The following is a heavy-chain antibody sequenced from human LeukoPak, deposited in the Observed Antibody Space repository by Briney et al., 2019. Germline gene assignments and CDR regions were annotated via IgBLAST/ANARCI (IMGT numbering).Heavy chain of an antibody. CDR3: ARVRAGSGWNFDY. J-gene: IGHJ4*02. CDR1: GGSFSGYY. D-gene: IGHD6-19*01. CDR2: INHSGST. V-gene: IGHV4-34*01. Sequence: PSETLSLTCAVYGGSFSGYYWSWIRQPPGKGLEWIGEINHSGSTSYNPSLKSRVTISVDTSKNQFSLRLSSVTAADTAVYYCARVRAGSGWNFDYWGQGTLVTVSS.